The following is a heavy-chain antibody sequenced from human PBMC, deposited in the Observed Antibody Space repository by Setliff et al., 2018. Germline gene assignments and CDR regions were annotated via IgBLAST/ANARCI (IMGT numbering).Heavy chain of an antibody. CDR1: GYTFIDYS. Sequence: ASVKVSCKASGYTFIDYSMSWVRQAPGQSLEWMGWINTHTGNPTYAQGFTGRFVFSLDTSVSTAYLQISSLKAEDSAVYYCARASRFGTTVWKGDYYMDVWGKGTTVTSP. V-gene: IGHV7-4-1*02. CDR2: INTHTGNP. D-gene: IGHD4-4*01. CDR3: ARASRFGTTVWKGDYYMDV. J-gene: IGHJ6*03.